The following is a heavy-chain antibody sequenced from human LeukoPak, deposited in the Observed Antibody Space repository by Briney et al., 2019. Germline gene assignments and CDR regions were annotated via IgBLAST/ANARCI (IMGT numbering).Heavy chain of an antibody. J-gene: IGHJ4*02. Sequence: GGSLRLSCAASGFTFSSYWMSWVRQAPGKGLEWVTNIKQDGSEKYYVDSVKGRFTISRDNAKNSLYLQMNSLRAEDTAVYYCARDAILQPFDYWGQGTLVTVSS. V-gene: IGHV3-7*03. D-gene: IGHD1-1*01. CDR2: IKQDGSEK. CDR3: ARDAILQPFDY. CDR1: GFTFSSYW.